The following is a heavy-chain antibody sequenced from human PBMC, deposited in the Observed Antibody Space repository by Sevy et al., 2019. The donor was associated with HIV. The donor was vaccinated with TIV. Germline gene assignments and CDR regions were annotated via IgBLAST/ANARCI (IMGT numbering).Heavy chain of an antibody. CDR2: INPKSGGT. CDR1: GDAFSGHH. CDR3: ARHTNFHFDY. J-gene: IGHJ4*02. Sequence: ASVKVSCKVSGDAFSGHHMHWVRQAPGQGLDWVGWINPKSGGTNYAQNFQGRVTVTRDTSITTVYLELNRLTSDDTAVYYCARHTNFHFDYWGQGTLVTVSS. V-gene: IGHV1-2*02.